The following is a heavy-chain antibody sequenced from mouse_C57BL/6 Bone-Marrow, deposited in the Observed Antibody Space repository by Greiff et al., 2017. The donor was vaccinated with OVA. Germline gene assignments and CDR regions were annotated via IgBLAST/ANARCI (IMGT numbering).Heavy chain of an antibody. D-gene: IGHD4-1*02. CDR3: APTGTPFAY. CDR1: GYAFSSSW. J-gene: IGHJ3*01. CDR2: IYPGDGDT. V-gene: IGHV1-82*01. Sequence: VKLMESGPELVKPGASVKISCKASGYAFSSSWMNWVKQRPGKGLEWIGRIYPGDGDTNYNGKFKGKATLTADKSSSTAYMQLSSLTSEDSAVYFCAPTGTPFAYWGQGTLVTVSA.